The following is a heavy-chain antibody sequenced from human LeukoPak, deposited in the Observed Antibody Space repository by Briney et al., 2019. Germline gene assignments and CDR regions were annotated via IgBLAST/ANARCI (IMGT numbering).Heavy chain of an antibody. Sequence: GGSLRLSCAASGFTFDDYDMHWVRQAPGKGLEWVSGISWNSGSIGYGDSVKGRFTISRDNAKNSLYLQMNSLRAEDTALYYCAKDKVGAPGYYYGMDVWGQGTTVTVSS. V-gene: IGHV3-9*01. D-gene: IGHD1-26*01. J-gene: IGHJ6*02. CDR3: AKDKVGAPGYYYGMDV. CDR2: ISWNSGSI. CDR1: GFTFDDYD.